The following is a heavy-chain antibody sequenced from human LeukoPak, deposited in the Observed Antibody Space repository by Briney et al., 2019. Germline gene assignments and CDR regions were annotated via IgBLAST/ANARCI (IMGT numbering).Heavy chain of an antibody. V-gene: IGHV3-23*01. CDR3: AKDKGFGVAGSRGFDY. J-gene: IGHJ4*02. Sequence: HTGGSLRLSCAASGFTFCSYAMSWVRQAPGKGLEWVSAISGSGGSTYYADSVKGRFTISRDNSKNTLYLQMNSLRAEDTALYYCAKDKGFGVAGSRGFDYWGQGTLVTVSS. CDR1: GFTFCSYA. D-gene: IGHD3-3*01. CDR2: ISGSGGST.